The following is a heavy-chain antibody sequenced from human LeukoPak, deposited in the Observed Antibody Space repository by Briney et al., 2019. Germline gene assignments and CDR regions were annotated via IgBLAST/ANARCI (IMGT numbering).Heavy chain of an antibody. CDR3: AKDPYMDV. CDR2: INWNSGTM. V-gene: IGHV3-9*01. Sequence: GRSLRISCAASGFSFAYATMHLVRQVPGKGLEWVSGINWNSGTMGYADSVKGRFTVSRDNAKNSLYLQMNSLKTEDTALYYCAKDPYMDVWGKGTTVTVSS. J-gene: IGHJ6*03. CDR1: GFSFAYAT.